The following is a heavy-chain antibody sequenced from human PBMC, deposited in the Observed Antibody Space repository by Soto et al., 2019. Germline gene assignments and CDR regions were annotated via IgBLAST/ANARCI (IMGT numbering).Heavy chain of an antibody. V-gene: IGHV3-30*18. D-gene: IGHD3-22*01. CDR1: GFTFSSYG. Sequence: QVQLVESGGGVVQPERSLRLSCAASGFTFSSYGMHWVRQAPGKGLEWVAVISYDGSNKYYADSVKGRFTISRDNSKNTLYLQMNSLRAEDTAVYYCAKDPAYYYDSSEFQHWGQGTLVTVSS. J-gene: IGHJ1*01. CDR2: ISYDGSNK. CDR3: AKDPAYYYDSSEFQH.